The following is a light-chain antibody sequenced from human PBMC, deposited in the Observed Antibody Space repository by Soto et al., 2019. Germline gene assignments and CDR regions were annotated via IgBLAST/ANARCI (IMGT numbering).Light chain of an antibody. CDR1: QSIGKY. CDR2: AAS. CDR3: QQANSFPPT. J-gene: IGKJ4*01. Sequence: DIQMTQSPSSLSASVGDRVTITCRASQSIGKYLSWFQQAPGNAPKLLIYAASSLQSGVPSRFSGSGSGTDFTLTISSLQPEDFATYYCQQANSFPPTFGGGTKVDI. V-gene: IGKV1-39*01.